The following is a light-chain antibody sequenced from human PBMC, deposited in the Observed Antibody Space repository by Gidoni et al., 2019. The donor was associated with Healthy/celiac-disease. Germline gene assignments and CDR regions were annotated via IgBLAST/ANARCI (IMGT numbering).Light chain of an antibody. CDR3: QQSYSTPET. CDR2: AAS. CDR1: QSSSSY. J-gene: IGKJ1*01. V-gene: IGKV1-39*01. Sequence: DIQLTQSPSSLSASVGDRVTITCRASQSSSSYLNWYHQKPGKAPKLLIYAASSLQSGIPSRFSGSGSGTDFTLTISSLQPEDFATYYCQQSYSTPETFGQGTKVEIK.